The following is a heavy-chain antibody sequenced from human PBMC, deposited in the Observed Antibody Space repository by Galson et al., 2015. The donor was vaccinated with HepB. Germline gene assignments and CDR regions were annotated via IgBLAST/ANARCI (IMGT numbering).Heavy chain of an antibody. CDR1: GFPFSRYW. D-gene: IGHD1-1*01. Sequence: SLRLSCAASGFPFSRYWMSWARQAPGKGLEWVSIISPTSSYIYYGASVRGRFTISRDNANNTLYLQMTSLRAEDTGVNFCARDNLENQLNWLDPWGRGTLVTVSS. CDR3: ARDNLENQLNWLDP. V-gene: IGHV3-21*06. CDR2: ISPTSSYI. J-gene: IGHJ5*02.